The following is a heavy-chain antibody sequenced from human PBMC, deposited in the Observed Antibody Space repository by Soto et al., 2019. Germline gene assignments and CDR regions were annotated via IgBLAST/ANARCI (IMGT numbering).Heavy chain of an antibody. CDR1: GFTFSSYG. J-gene: IGHJ4*02. CDR3: ASRPILGPDY. V-gene: IGHV3-30*03. Sequence: QVQLVESGGGVVQPGRSLRLSCAASGFTFSSYGMHWVRQAPGKGLEWVAVISYDGSNKYYADSVKGRFTISRDNSKNTLYLQMNSLRAEDTAVYYCASRPILGPDYWGQGTLVTVSS. CDR2: ISYDGSNK. D-gene: IGHD2-15*01.